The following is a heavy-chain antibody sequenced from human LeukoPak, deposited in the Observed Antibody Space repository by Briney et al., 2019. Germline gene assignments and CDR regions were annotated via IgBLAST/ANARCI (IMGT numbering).Heavy chain of an antibody. CDR2: VYHSGST. CDR1: GGSISSSSYY. D-gene: IGHD6-6*01. V-gene: IGHV4-39*07. Sequence: SETLSLTCAVSGGSISSSSYYWGWIRQPPGKGLECIGSVYHSGSTYYNPSLKSRVTISVDTSKNQFSLKLSSVTAADTAVYYCARGLKYSSSSSWGQGTLVTVSS. J-gene: IGHJ4*02. CDR3: ARGLKYSSSSS.